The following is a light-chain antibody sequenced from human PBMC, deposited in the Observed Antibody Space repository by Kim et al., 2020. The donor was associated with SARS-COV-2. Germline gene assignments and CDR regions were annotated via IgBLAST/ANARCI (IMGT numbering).Light chain of an antibody. CDR1: QSVSSN. CDR3: QQYNNWPSIT. V-gene: IGKV3-15*01. Sequence: SPGERATRSCRASQSVSSNLAWYQQTPAQAPRLRIYGAPTRATGIPARFSGSGSGTEFTLTISSLQSEDFAVYYCQQYNNWPSITFGQGTRLEIK. CDR2: GAP. J-gene: IGKJ5*01.